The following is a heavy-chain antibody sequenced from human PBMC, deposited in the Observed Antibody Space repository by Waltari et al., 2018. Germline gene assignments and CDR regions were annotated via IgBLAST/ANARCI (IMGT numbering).Heavy chain of an antibody. Sequence: QLQLQESGPGLVRPSETLSLTCSVSGGTISSSTYSWGWVRQSPGKGLEWLGSIYYSGTAHYNPSPKSRVTISGDTSKYQFSLILTSVQAADTAIYYCARGMGGSYPFDYWGQGTLVTVSS. V-gene: IGHV4-39*07. CDR2: IYYSGTA. CDR3: ARGMGGSYPFDY. J-gene: IGHJ4*02. CDR1: GGTISSSTYS. D-gene: IGHD1-26*01.